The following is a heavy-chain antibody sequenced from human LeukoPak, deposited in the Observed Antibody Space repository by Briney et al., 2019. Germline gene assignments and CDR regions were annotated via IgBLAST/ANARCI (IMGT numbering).Heavy chain of an antibody. CDR2: IKSKTDGGTT. J-gene: IGHJ4*02. V-gene: IGHV3-15*01. Sequence: WVRQAPGKGLEWVVRIKSKTDGGTTDYAAPVKGRCTISRNDSKNTLNLQMHSLKTEDTAVYYCTTGGYWGQGTLVTVSS. CDR3: TTGGY.